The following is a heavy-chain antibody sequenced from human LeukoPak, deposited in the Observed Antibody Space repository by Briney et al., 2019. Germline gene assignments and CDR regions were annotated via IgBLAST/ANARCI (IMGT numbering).Heavy chain of an antibody. J-gene: IGHJ4*02. D-gene: IGHD6-13*01. CDR3: ARGAAANDY. CDR1: GGSISSYY. V-gene: IGHV4-59*01. Sequence: SETLSLTCTVSGGSISSYYWSWIRQPPGKGLEWIGYIYYSGSTNYNPSLKSRVTISVDTSKNQFSLKLSSVTAADTAVYYCARGAAANDYWGQGTLVTVSS. CDR2: IYYSGST.